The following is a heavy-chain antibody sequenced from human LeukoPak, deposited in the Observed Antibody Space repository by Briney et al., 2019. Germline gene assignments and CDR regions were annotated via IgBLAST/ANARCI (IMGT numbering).Heavy chain of an antibody. Sequence: VASMKVSCKASGYTFTGYYMHWVRQAPGQGLEWMGWISPNSGGTNYAQKFQGRVTMTRDTSISTAYMELSRLRSDDTAVYYCARDRVLLWFGESPWDYWGQGTLVTVSS. D-gene: IGHD3-10*01. V-gene: IGHV1-2*02. CDR3: ARDRVLLWFGESPWDY. J-gene: IGHJ4*02. CDR1: GYTFTGYY. CDR2: ISPNSGGT.